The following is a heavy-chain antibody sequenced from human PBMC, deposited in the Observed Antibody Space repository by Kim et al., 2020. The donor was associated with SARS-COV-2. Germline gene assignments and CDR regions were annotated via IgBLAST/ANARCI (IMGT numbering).Heavy chain of an antibody. Sequence: GGSLRLSCAASGFTFSTYGIHWVRQAPGKGLEWVAIISYDGSNKYYADSVKGRFTISRDNSKSMMFLQMNSLRAEDTALYYCAKDSTGSAFDAWGQGTMVTVSS. V-gene: IGHV3-30*18. CDR3: AKDSTGSAFDA. CDR2: ISYDGSNK. D-gene: IGHD6-19*01. J-gene: IGHJ3*01. CDR1: GFTFSTYG.